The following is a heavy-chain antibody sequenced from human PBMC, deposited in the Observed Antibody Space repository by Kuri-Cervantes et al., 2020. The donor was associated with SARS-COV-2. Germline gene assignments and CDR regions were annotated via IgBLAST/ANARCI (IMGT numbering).Heavy chain of an antibody. CDR3: ARTQSGTLFGVVATFDS. J-gene: IGHJ4*02. V-gene: IGHV4-59*01. CDR2: IYYSGSV. Sequence: SETLSLTCTVSGGSISSSYWSWIRQPPGKGLEWIGYIYYSGSVSYNPSLMSRVTISVDTSKNQFSLRLTSVTAADTAVYYCARTQSGTLFGVVATFDSWGQGILVTVSS. D-gene: IGHD3-3*01. CDR1: GGSISSSY.